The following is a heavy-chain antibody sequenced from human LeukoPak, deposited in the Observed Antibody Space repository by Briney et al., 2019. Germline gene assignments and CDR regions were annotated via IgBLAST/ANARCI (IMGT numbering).Heavy chain of an antibody. J-gene: IGHJ4*02. CDR3: ARDYYYDSSGYYYFDY. D-gene: IGHD3-22*01. Sequence: ASVKVSCKASGGTFISYAISWVRQAPGQGLEWMGGIIPIFGTANYAQKFQGRVTITADESTSTAYMELSSLRSEDTAVYYCARDYYYDSSGYYYFDYWGQGTLVTVSS. V-gene: IGHV1-69*01. CDR2: IIPIFGTA. CDR1: GGTFISYA.